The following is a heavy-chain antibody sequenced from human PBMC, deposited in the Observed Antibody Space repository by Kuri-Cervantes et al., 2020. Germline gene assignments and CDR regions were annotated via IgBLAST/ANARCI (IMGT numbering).Heavy chain of an antibody. V-gene: IGHV3-7*03. CDR2: INPDGRDK. CDR1: GFAFSTHS. J-gene: IGHJ6*03. Sequence: LSLTCAASGFAFSTHSMTWFRQAPGKGLEWVANINPDGRDKNYLDSVKGRFTISRDNAKNSVHLQMNSLRAEDTAVYYCARDGYYYYYMDVWGKGTTVTVSS. CDR3: ARDGYYYYYMDV.